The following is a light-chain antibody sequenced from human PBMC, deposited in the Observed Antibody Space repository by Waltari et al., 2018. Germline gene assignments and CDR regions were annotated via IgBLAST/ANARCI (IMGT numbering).Light chain of an antibody. Sequence: EIVLTQSPGTLSLSQGERATLSCRASQGVRRFLAWYQQKPGQAPRLLIYDASSRATGIPDRFSGSGFGTDFSLTISRLEPEDFAVYYCQKYGSLPATFGQGTKVEIK. J-gene: IGKJ1*01. V-gene: IGKV3-20*01. CDR2: DAS. CDR1: QGVRRF. CDR3: QKYGSLPAT.